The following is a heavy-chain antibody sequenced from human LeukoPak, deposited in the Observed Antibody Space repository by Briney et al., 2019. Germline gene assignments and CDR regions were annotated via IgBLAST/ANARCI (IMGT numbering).Heavy chain of an antibody. V-gene: IGHV4-59*01. CDR3: ARERDSGEYPPLGC. CDR2: IHYSGST. CDR1: GGSMNTYC. D-gene: IGHD2-15*01. Sequence: SETLSLTCTVSGGSMNTYCWNWIRQPPGKGLEWIGDIHYSGSTTYNPSLKSRVTISVDMSKNQFSLKLRSVTAADTAVYYCARERDSGEYPPLGCWGQGTLGTGSS. J-gene: IGHJ4*02.